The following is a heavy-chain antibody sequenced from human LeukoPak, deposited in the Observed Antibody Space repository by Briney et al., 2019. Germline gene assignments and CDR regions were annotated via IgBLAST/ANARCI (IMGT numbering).Heavy chain of an antibody. J-gene: IGHJ4*02. D-gene: IGHD5-18*01. CDR3: ARSRGYTDGQTIDY. CDR1: GGSISTSSYY. V-gene: IGHV4-39*07. CDR2: MYYSGRT. Sequence: SETLSLTCTVSGGSISTSSYYWGWIRQPPGKGLEWIGNMYYSGRTYYNPSLKSRVTISLDTSKNQFSLKLSSVTAADTAVYYCARSRGYTDGQTIDYWGQGTLVIVSS.